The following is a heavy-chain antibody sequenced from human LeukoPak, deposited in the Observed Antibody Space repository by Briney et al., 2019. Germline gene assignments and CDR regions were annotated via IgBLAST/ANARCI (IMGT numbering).Heavy chain of an antibody. V-gene: IGHV4-59*01. CDR1: GDSISSYY. Sequence: PSETLSLTCTVSGDSISSYYWSWIRQPPGKGLEWIAYIYYSGDTNYNPSLKSRVTISVDTSKNQFSLRLTSVTAADTAVYYCAREVRHSGYFQYWGQGSLVTVSS. J-gene: IGHJ4*02. D-gene: IGHD1-26*01. CDR3: AREVRHSGYFQY. CDR2: IYYSGDT.